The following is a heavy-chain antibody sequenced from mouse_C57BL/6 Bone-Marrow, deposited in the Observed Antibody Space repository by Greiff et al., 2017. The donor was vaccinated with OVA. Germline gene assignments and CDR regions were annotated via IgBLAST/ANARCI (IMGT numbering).Heavy chain of an antibody. CDR3: AYSSGYYAMDY. CDR2: IYPGGGYT. Sequence: QVQLKQSGAELVRPGTSVTMSCKASGYTFTNYWIGWAKQRPGHGLEWIGDIYPGGGYTNYNEKFTGKATLTADKSSSTAYMQFSSLTSEDSAIYYWAYSSGYYAMDYWGQGTSVTVSS. D-gene: IGHD3-2*02. CDR1: GYTFTNYW. J-gene: IGHJ4*01. V-gene: IGHV1-63*01.